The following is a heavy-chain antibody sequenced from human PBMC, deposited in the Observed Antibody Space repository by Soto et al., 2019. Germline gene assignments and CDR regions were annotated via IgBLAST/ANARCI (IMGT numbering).Heavy chain of an antibody. Sequence: QVQLVQSGAEVKKPGASVKVSCKASGYTFTGYYMHWVRQAPGQGLEWMGWINPNSGGTNYAQKLQGRVTMTRDTSISTAYMELSRLRSDDTAVYYCARTHYDFWSGYHGNWFDPWGQGTLVTVSS. CDR3: ARTHYDFWSGYHGNWFDP. CDR2: INPNSGGT. D-gene: IGHD3-3*01. J-gene: IGHJ5*02. V-gene: IGHV1-2*02. CDR1: GYTFTGYY.